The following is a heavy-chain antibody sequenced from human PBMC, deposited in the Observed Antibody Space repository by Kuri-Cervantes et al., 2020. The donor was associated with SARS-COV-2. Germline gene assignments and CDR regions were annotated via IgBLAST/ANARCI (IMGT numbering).Heavy chain of an antibody. J-gene: IGHJ3*02. CDR2: ISSSSSTI. Sequence: GESLKISCAASGFTFSSYSMNWVRQAPGKGLEWVSYISSSSSTIYHGDSVKGRFIISRDNTKNSLYLQMTSLRAEDTAVYYCAREIEGFDIWGQGTMVTVSS. CDR3: AREIEGFDI. D-gene: IGHD2-21*01. CDR1: GFTFSSYS. V-gene: IGHV3-48*04.